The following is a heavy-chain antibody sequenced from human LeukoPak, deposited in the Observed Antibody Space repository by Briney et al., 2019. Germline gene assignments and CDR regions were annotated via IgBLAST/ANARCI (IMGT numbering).Heavy chain of an antibody. CDR3: ARDSTASSPWYFDL. CDR1: GGSISSYY. J-gene: IGHJ2*01. CDR2: MYITGNT. Sequence: SETLSLTCTVSGGSISSYYWSWIRQPAGKGLEWIGRMYITGNTNYNPSLKSRVTMSLDRSKNHFSLKLSSVTAADTAVYYCARDSTASSPWYFDLWGRGTLVTVSS. D-gene: IGHD2-21*02. V-gene: IGHV4-4*07.